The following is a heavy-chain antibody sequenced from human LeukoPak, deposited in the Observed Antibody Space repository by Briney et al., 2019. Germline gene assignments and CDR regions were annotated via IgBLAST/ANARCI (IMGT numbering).Heavy chain of an antibody. V-gene: IGHV4-59*01. J-gene: IGHJ4*02. D-gene: IGHD6-19*01. CDR1: GGSTSSYY. CDR2: IYYSGST. Sequence: SETLSLTCSVSGGSTSSYYWSWIRQPPGKGLEWIGYIYYSGSTNYNPSLKSRVTISVDTSKNQFSLKLSSVTAADTAVYYCARVLGMRAGTREAYFDYWGQGTLVTVSS. CDR3: ARVLGMRAGTREAYFDY.